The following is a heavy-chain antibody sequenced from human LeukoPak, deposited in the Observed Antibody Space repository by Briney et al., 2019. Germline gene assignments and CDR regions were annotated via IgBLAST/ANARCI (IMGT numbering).Heavy chain of an antibody. CDR3: ARDKGQYGSGTPGFTWFDP. V-gene: IGHV4-34*01. CDR2: INHSGST. D-gene: IGHD3-10*01. Sequence: SETLSLTCAVYGGSFSGYYWSWIRQPPGKELEWIGEINHSGSTNYNPSLKSRVTISVDTSKNQFSLMLNSVTAADTAVYYCARDKGQYGSGTPGFTWFDPWGQGTLVTVSS. CDR1: GGSFSGYY. J-gene: IGHJ5*02.